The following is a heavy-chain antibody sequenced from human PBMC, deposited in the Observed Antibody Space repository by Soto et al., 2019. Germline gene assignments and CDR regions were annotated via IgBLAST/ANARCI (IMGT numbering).Heavy chain of an antibody. Sequence: VPLVESGGGVVQPGRSLRLSCAASGFPFTTYGMHWVREGPGKGLEWVAVISYDGSNKSYADSVKGRFTISRDNSKNTLYLQMNSLRPEDTALYYCVGGQYYFDYRGQGTLVTVSS. CDR1: GFPFTTYG. V-gene: IGHV3-30*03. D-gene: IGHD3-10*01. CDR2: ISYDGSNK. CDR3: VGGQYYFDY. J-gene: IGHJ4*02.